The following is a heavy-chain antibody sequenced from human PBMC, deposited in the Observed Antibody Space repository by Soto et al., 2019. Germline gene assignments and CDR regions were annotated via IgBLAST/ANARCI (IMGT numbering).Heavy chain of an antibody. V-gene: IGHV3-9*01. CDR2: ISWNSGSV. Sequence: EVHLVESGGGLVQPGRSLRLSCVGSGFNFDNYGMHWVRQAPGKGLEWVSGISWNSGSVDYGDSVKGRFTISSDNGKNSLYLPMNNLRVEDTALYYCATDIANYLFGMDVWGQGTKVTVSS. J-gene: IGHJ6*02. CDR3: ATDIANYLFGMDV. CDR1: GFNFDNYG.